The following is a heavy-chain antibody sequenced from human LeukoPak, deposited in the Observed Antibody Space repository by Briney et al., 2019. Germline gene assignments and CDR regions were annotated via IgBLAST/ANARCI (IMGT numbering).Heavy chain of an antibody. CDR2: IRSKIDGGAT. CDR1: GFTFSSSA. J-gene: IGHJ4*02. V-gene: IGHV3-15*01. CDR3: YTSITDY. Sequence: GGSLRLSCAASGFTFSSSAMSWVRQAPGKGLEWVGRIRSKIDGGATDYAAPVKGRFTISRDDSKNTLYLQISSLKIEDTAMYYCYTSITDYWGQGTLVTVSS. D-gene: IGHD2-21*01.